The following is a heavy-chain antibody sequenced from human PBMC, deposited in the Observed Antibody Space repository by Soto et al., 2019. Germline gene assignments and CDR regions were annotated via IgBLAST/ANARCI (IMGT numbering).Heavy chain of an antibody. D-gene: IGHD6-6*01. J-gene: IGHJ4*02. V-gene: IGHV1-18*01. Sequence: QVQLVQSGAEVKKPGASVKVSCKASGYTFTSYGMSWVRQAPGQGLEWMGWISAYNGNTNYAQKRQGRVTMTKDTSTSTAYRELRSLRSDDSAVYYCARVGGIGIAARRLGWVDYWGQGTLVTVSS. CDR1: GYTFTSYG. CDR3: ARVGGIGIAARRLGWVDY. CDR2: ISAYNGNT.